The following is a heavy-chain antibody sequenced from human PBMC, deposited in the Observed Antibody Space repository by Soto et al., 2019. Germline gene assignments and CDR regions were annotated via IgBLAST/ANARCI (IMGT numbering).Heavy chain of an antibody. V-gene: IGHV1-69*13. CDR3: ARDPGLPPYYFDY. CDR1: GGTFSSYA. D-gene: IGHD3-10*01. CDR2: IIPIFGTA. J-gene: IGHJ4*02. Sequence: SVKVSCKASGGTFSSYAISWVRQAPGQGLEWMGGIIPIFGTANYAQKFQGRVTITADESTSTAYMELSSLRSEDTAVYYCARDPGLPPYYFDYWGQGTLVTVSS.